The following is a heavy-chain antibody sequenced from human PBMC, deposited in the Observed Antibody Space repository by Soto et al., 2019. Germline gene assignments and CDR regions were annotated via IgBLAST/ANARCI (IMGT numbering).Heavy chain of an antibody. CDR2: IIPISGTA. CDR1: GGTFSSYA. J-gene: IGHJ6*02. V-gene: IGHV1-69*01. CDR3: ARSQGSSTSLEIYYYYYYGMDV. Sequence: QVQLVQSGAAVKKPGSSVKVACKASGGTFSSYAISWVRQAPGQGLEWMGGIIPISGTANYAQKFQGRVTITEDASTSTAYMELSSLRSEDTAVYYCARSQGSSTSLEIYYYYYYGMDVWGQGTTVTVSS. D-gene: IGHD2-2*01.